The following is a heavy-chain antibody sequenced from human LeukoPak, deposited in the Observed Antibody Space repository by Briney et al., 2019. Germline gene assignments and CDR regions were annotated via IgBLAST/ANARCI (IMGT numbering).Heavy chain of an antibody. CDR3: AKDGGDYSDY. CDR1: GFTFTSYA. V-gene: IGHV3-23*01. Sequence: GASLRLSCAASGFTFTSYAMSWVRQAPGKGLEWVSVISGSGGSTYYADSVKGRFTISRDNSKNTLYLQMNSLRAEDTAVYYCAKDGGDYSDYWGQGTLVTVSS. J-gene: IGHJ4*02. D-gene: IGHD4-17*01. CDR2: ISGSGGST.